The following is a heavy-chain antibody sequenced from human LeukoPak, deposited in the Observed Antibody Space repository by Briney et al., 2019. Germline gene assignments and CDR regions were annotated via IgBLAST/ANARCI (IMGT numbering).Heavy chain of an antibody. J-gene: IGHJ4*02. CDR3: AKDRRSVTTSYFHY. Sequence: PGGSETLLCAASGFTFSSYAMSWVRQAPGKGLEWVSAISGSGGSTYYADSVKGRFTISRDNSKNTLYLQMNSLRAEDTAVYYCAKDRRSVTTSYFHYWSQGTLVTVSS. CDR2: ISGSGGST. CDR1: GFTFSSYA. D-gene: IGHD4-17*01. V-gene: IGHV3-23*01.